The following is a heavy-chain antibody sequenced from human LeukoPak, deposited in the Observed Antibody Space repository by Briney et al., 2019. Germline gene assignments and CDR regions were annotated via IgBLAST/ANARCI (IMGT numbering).Heavy chain of an antibody. CDR3: VPTCSGSCSQYYFDY. D-gene: IGHD2-15*01. CDR1: GYSFTAYY. J-gene: IGHJ4*02. Sequence: GASVTVSCRASGYSFTAYYMHWVRQAPGQGLEWMGWINPNNGGTNYAQKFQGRVTMTRDTSISTAYMELSRLRSDDTAVYYCVPTCSGSCSQYYFDYWGQGTLVTVSS. V-gene: IGHV1-2*02. CDR2: INPNNGGT.